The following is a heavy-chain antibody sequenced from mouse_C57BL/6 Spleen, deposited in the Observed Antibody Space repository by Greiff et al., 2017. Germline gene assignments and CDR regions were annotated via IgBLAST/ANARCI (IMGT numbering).Heavy chain of an antibody. CDR3: TGQLGRTWFAY. CDR1: GFTFSNYW. D-gene: IGHD4-1*02. CDR2: IRLKSDNYAT. J-gene: IGHJ3*01. Sequence: EVKLVESGGGLVQPGGSMKLSCVASGFTFSNYWMNWVRQSPEKGLEWVAQIRLKSDNYATHYAESVKERFTISRDDSKRSVYLQMNTVRAEDSGIYYCTGQLGRTWFAYWGQGTLVTVSA. V-gene: IGHV6-3*01.